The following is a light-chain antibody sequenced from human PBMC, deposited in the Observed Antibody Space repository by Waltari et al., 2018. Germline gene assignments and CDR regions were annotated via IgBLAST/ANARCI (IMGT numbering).Light chain of an antibody. CDR1: QSISSW. V-gene: IGKV1-5*03. CDR2: KAS. CDR3: QQYNSYPYT. J-gene: IGKJ2*01. Sequence: DIQMTHTPYTLSASVGDRVTITCRTSQSISSWLAWYQQKPGKAPKLLIYKASSLESGVPSRFSGSGSGTEFTLTISSLQPDDFATYYCQQYNSYPYTFGQGTKLEIK.